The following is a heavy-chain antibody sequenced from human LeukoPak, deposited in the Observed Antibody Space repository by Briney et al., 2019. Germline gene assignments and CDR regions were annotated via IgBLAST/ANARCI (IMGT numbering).Heavy chain of an antibody. CDR3: ARAGEMATIRGDY. J-gene: IGHJ4*02. CDR2: IYYSGST. V-gene: IGHV4-39*07. D-gene: IGHD5-24*01. Sequence: PSETLSLTCTVSGGSISITSYFWGWIRQPPGKGLEWIGSIYYSGSTYYNPSLKSRVTISVDTSKNQFSLKLSSVTAADTAVYYCARAGEMATIRGDYWGQGTLVTVSS. CDR1: GGSISITSYF.